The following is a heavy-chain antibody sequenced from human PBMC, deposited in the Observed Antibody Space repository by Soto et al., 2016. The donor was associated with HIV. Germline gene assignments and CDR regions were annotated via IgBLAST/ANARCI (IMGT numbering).Heavy chain of an antibody. CDR1: GFTFSSYA. J-gene: IGHJ3*01. V-gene: IGHV3-30*04. Sequence: VQLVESGGGVVQPGRSLRLSCAASGFTFSSYAMHWVRQAPGKGLEWVAVISYDGSNKYYADSVKGRFTISRDNSKNTLYLQMNSLRAEDTAVYYCARENYDSSRLITTSRVSFD. CDR3: ARENYDSSRLITTSRVSFD. CDR2: ISYDGSNK. D-gene: IGHD3-22*01.